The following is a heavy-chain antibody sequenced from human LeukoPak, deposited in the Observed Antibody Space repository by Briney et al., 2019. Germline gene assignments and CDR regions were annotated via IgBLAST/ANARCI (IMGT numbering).Heavy chain of an antibody. CDR2: ISAYNGNT. V-gene: IGHV1-18*01. Sequence: ASVKVSFKASGYTFTSYGISWVRQAPGQGLEWMGWISAYNGNTNYAQKRQGRVTMTTDTSTSTAYMELRSLRSDDTAVYYCARDLPRDGYNGDHWGQGTLVTVSS. CDR3: ARDLPRDGYNGDH. J-gene: IGHJ4*02. CDR1: GYTFTSYG. D-gene: IGHD5-24*01.